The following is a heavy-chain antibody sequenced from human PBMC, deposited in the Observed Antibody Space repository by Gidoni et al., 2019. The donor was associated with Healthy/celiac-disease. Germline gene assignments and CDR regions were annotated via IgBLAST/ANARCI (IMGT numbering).Heavy chain of an antibody. D-gene: IGHD3-22*01. CDR2: ISYDGSNK. CDR3: AKVGYYDSSGYSDY. CDR1: GFTFSSYG. Sequence: QVQLVESGGGVVQPGRSLRLSCAASGFTFSSYGMHWVRQAPGKGLEWVAVISYDGSNKYYADSVKGRFTISRDNSKNTLYLQMNSLRAEDTAVYYCAKVGYYDSSGYSDYWGQGTLVTVSS. J-gene: IGHJ4*02. V-gene: IGHV3-30*18.